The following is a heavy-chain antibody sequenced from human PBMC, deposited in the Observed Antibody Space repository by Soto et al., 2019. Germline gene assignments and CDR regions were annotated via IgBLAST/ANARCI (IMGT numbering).Heavy chain of an antibody. CDR3: ARSPRSSPSCDH. Sequence: GESLKISCHCSGYTFSNFWVGWVRQLPGQGLEWMGFIYPGDHETRYSPSFHGQVTISAEKSINTAYLQWNSPEASDSAFYFCARSPRSSPSCDHWGQGARVTVS. J-gene: IGHJ4*02. V-gene: IGHV5-51*01. D-gene: IGHD6-13*01. CDR2: IYPGDHET. CDR1: GYTFSNFW.